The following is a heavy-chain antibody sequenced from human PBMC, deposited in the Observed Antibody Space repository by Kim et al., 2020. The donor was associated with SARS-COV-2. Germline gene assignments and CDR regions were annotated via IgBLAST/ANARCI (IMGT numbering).Heavy chain of an antibody. D-gene: IGHD5-18*01. CDR1: GFSFSTYG. J-gene: IGHJ4*02. CDR3: AKDSSRFTSGSQYFFDY. V-gene: IGHV3-30*18. Sequence: GGSLRLSCAASGFSFSTYGMHWVRQAPGKGLQWVAILSYDGSNKYYADPVKGRFTISRDNSRNTLYLQMNSLRPEDTAVYYCAKDSSRFTSGSQYFFDYWGRGTLVIVSS. CDR2: LSYDGSNK.